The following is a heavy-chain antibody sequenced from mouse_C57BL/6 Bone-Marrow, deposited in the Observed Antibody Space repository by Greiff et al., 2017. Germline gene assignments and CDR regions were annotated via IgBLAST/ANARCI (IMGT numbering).Heavy chain of an antibody. J-gene: IGHJ3*01. Sequence: QVQLQQPGAELVMPGASVKLSCKASGYTFTSYWMHWVKQRPGQGLEWIGEFDPSDCYTNYNPKFKGKSTLTVDKSSSTAFMQLSILTSEDSAVYDCAREGFITTVPFAYWGQGTLVTVSA. CDR3: AREGFITTVPFAY. CDR2: FDPSDCYT. V-gene: IGHV1-69*01. CDR1: GYTFTSYW. D-gene: IGHD1-1*01.